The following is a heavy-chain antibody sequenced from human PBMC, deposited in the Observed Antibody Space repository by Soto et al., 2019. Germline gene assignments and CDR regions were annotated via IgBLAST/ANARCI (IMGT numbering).Heavy chain of an antibody. CDR2: ISSDGSNK. V-gene: IGHV3-30*18. D-gene: IGHD5-18*01. Sequence: PGGSLRLSCAASGFTFSNYGMHWVRQAPGKGLEWVALISSDGSNKYYADSVKGRFTISRDNSKNTLCLQMNSLRAEDTAVYYCAKDGYTYGSADFWGQGTPVTVSS. CDR3: AKDGYTYGSADF. J-gene: IGHJ4*02. CDR1: GFTFSNYG.